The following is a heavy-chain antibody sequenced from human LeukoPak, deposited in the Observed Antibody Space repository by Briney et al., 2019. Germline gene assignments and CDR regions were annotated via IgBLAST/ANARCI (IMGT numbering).Heavy chain of an antibody. CDR1: GGSIRSSNYY. J-gene: IGHJ4*02. D-gene: IGHD6-13*01. V-gene: IGHV4-39*07. Sequence: PSETLSLTCTVSGGSIRSSNYYWGWIRQPPGKGLEWIGNKYYSGSTYYNPSLKSRVTISVDTSKNQFSLKLSSATAADTAVYYCARVTGYVMKDYFDYWGQGTLVTVSS. CDR2: KYYSGST. CDR3: ARVTGYVMKDYFDY.